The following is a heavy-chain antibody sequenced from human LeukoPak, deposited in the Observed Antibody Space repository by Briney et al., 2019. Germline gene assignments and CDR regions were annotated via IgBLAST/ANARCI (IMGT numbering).Heavy chain of an antibody. D-gene: IGHD3-3*01. CDR2: IYYSGST. CDR1: GGSISSSSYY. J-gene: IGHJ5*02. CDR3: ARDSITIFGVPGGWSDP. Sequence: SETLSLTCTVSGGSISSSSYYWGWIRQPPGKGLEWIGSIYYSGSTYYNPSLKSRVTISVDTSKNQFSLKLSSVTAADTAVYYYARDSITIFGVPGGWSDPWGQGTLVTVSS. V-gene: IGHV4-39*07.